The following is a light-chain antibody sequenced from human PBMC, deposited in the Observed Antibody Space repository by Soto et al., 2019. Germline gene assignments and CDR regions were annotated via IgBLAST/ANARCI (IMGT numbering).Light chain of an antibody. CDR3: QQYGGSPTWT. CDR2: GAS. Sequence: EIVLTQSPGTLSLSPGERATLSCRASQIVSSGYLAWYQQKPGQAPRLLIYGASSRATGIPDRFSGSGSGTDFTLTISRLEPEDFAVYYCQQYGGSPTWTFGQGTKVDIK. CDR1: QIVSSGY. J-gene: IGKJ1*01. V-gene: IGKV3-20*01.